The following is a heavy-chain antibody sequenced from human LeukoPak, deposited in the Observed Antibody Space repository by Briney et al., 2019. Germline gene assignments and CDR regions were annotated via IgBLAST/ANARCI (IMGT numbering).Heavy chain of an antibody. Sequence: ASVKVSCKASGYTFTSYGISWVRQAPGQGLEWMGWISAYNGNTNYAQKLQGRVTMTTDTSTSTAYMELRSLRSDDTAVYYCARGRRRMTTVTSGNLDYWGQGTLVTVSS. D-gene: IGHD4-17*01. CDR1: GYTFTSYG. J-gene: IGHJ4*02. CDR2: ISAYNGNT. V-gene: IGHV1-18*01. CDR3: ARGRRRMTTVTSGNLDY.